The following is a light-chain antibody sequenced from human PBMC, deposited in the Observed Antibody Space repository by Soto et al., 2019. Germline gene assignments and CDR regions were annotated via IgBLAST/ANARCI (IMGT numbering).Light chain of an antibody. J-gene: IGLJ3*02. CDR3: GTWDTGLVWV. V-gene: IGLV1-51*01. CDR1: SSSIGTHY. CDR2: DNN. Sequence: QSVLTQPPSVSAAPGQRVSISCSGSSSSIGTHYVAWYQQVPGTPPKLLIYDNNKRPSGTPDRFSGSKSGTSATLGITGLQTGDEADYYCGTWDTGLVWVFGGGTKVIVL.